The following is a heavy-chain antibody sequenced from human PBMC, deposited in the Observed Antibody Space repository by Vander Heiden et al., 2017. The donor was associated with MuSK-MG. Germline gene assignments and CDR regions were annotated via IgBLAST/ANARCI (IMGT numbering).Heavy chain of an antibody. J-gene: IGHJ6*02. CDR3: AKGGRFGELLSDGMDV. V-gene: IGHV3-30*18. D-gene: IGHD3-10*01. CDR2: ISYDGSNK. CDR1: GFIVSNYG. Sequence: QVQLVESGVGVVQPGRSLRLPCAASGFIVSNYGMHWVRQTPGKGLEWMALISYDGSNKYYAGSVKGRFTISRDNSKNTLYLQMNTLRTDDTAVYYCAKGGRFGELLSDGMDVWGQGTTVTVSS.